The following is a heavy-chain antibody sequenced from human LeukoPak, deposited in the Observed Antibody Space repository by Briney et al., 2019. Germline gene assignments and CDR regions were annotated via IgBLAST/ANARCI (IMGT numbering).Heavy chain of an antibody. Sequence: ASVKVSCKASGYTFTSYYMHWVRQAPGQGLEWIGIINPSGGSTSYAQKFQGRVTMTRDMSTSTVYMELSSLRSEDTAVYYCASQAGAAASNFDYWGQGTLVTVSS. D-gene: IGHD6-13*01. J-gene: IGHJ4*02. CDR2: INPSGGST. CDR3: ASQAGAAASNFDY. CDR1: GYTFTSYY. V-gene: IGHV1-46*01.